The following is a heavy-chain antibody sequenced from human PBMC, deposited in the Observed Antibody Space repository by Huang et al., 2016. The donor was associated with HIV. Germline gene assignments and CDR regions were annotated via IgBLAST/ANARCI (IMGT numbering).Heavy chain of an antibody. V-gene: IGHV3-21*01. Sequence: EVQLVESGGGLVKPGGSLRLSCAASGFTFSGYTMNWVRQAPGNWLECVSSISSSSNYIYYADSRKGRFTISRDNAKNSLYLQMNSLRAEDTAVYYCARDRSSGWYFDYWGQGTLVTVSS. CDR1: GFTFSGYT. CDR2: ISSSSNYI. J-gene: IGHJ4*02. CDR3: ARDRSSGWYFDY. D-gene: IGHD6-19*01.